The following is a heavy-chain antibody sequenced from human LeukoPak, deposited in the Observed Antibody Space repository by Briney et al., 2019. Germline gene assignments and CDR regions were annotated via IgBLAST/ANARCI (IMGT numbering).Heavy chain of an antibody. D-gene: IGHD6-19*01. J-gene: IGHJ4*02. V-gene: IGHV3-23*01. CDR2: ITGSGAFT. Sequence: GGSLRLSCAASGFTFSNYGMSWVRQAPGRGLEWVSAITGSGAFTDYADSVKGRFTISRDNPKNTLYLQINSLRAEDTAVYYCAKRSAESSGYFDYWGQGTLVTVSS. CDR1: GFTFSNYG. CDR3: AKRSAESSGYFDY.